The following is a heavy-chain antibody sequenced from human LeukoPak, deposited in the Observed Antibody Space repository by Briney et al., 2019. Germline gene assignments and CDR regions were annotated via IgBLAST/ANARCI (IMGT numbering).Heavy chain of an antibody. J-gene: IGHJ4*02. CDR1: GFTFSSYG. D-gene: IGHD2-8*01. Sequence: QPGRSLRLSCAASGFTFSSYGMHWVRQAPGKGLEWVAVISYDGSNKYYADSVKGRFTFSRDNSKNTLYLQMNSLRAEDTAVYYCAKEYCSNSVCHSLDYWGQGTLVTVSS. V-gene: IGHV3-30*18. CDR3: AKEYCSNSVCHSLDY. CDR2: ISYDGSNK.